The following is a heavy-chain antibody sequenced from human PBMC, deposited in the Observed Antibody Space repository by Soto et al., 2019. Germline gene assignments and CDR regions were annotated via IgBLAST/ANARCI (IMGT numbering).Heavy chain of an antibody. D-gene: IGHD2-2*01. CDR2: ISNSGST. CDR1: GSSVSSYY. CDR3: ARETPYCTSTSCSASYYYGMDV. Sequence: SETLSLTCTVSGSSVSSYYWSWIRQPPGKGLEWIGYISNSGSTNYNPSLRSRVTISVDTSKNQFSLKMTSVTAADTAVYYCARETPYCTSTSCSASYYYGMDVWGQGTTVTVSS. J-gene: IGHJ6*02. V-gene: IGHV4-59*02.